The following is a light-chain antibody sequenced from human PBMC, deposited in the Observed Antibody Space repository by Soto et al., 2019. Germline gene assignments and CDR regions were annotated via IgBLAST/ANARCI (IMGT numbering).Light chain of an antibody. CDR3: QTWGTGIWV. Sequence: QLVLTQSPSASASLGASVKLTCTLSSGHSSYAIAWHQQQPEKGPRYLMKVNSDGSHSKGDGIPDRFSGSSSGAERYLTISSLQSEDEADYYCQTWGTGIWVFGGGTKLTAL. CDR1: SGHSSYA. V-gene: IGLV4-69*01. J-gene: IGLJ3*02. CDR2: VNSDGSH.